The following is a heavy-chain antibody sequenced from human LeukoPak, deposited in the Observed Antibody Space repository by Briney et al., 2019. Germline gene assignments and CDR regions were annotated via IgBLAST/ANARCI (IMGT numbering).Heavy chain of an antibody. D-gene: IGHD6-6*01. Sequence: ASVKVSCKASGYTFTSYGISWVRQAPGQGLEWMGWISAYNGNTKYAQRLQGRVTMTEDTSTDTAYMELSSLRSEDTAVYYCAREGIAARRALWFDPWGQGTLVTVSS. V-gene: IGHV1-18*01. CDR1: GYTFTSYG. CDR2: ISAYNGNT. CDR3: AREGIAARRALWFDP. J-gene: IGHJ5*02.